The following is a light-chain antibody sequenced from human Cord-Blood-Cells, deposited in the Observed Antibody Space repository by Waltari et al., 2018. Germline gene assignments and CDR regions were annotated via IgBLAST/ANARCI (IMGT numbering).Light chain of an antibody. J-gene: IGLJ1*01. CDR1: SSDVGGYNY. V-gene: IGLV2-14*01. CDR3: SSYTSSSTLV. Sequence: QSALTQPASVSGSPGQSITISCTGTSSDVGGYNYVSWYQQHHGKAPKLMIYEVSNRPSGCSSRVSCSKSGNTASRTISGLQAEDEADYYCSSYTSSSTLVFGTGTKVTVL. CDR2: EVS.